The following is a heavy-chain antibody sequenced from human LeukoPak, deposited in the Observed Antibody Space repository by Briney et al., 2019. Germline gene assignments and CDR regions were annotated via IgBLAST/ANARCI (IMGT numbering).Heavy chain of an antibody. D-gene: IGHD2-15*01. J-gene: IGHJ6*02. CDR3: ATVATPFGMDV. V-gene: IGHV1-2*02. Sequence: ASVKVSCKPSRDTFTGYYLHWVRQAPGQGLEWMGWINPDTGRTDSAQKFQGRVTLTRDTSISTAYMEMNRLESDDTAVYYCATVATPFGMDVWGQGTTVIVS. CDR2: INPDTGRT. CDR1: RDTFTGYY.